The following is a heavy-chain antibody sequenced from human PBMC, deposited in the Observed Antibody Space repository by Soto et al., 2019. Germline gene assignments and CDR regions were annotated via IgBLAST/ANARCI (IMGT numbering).Heavy chain of an antibody. Sequence: PSQTMSLTCTVSGSSINSSGYYWGWIRQPPGKGLEWIGSMFYGVSTYYNPSLKSRVTVSVDTSKNQFSLNLRSVTAADKDVYSCPSLPSRHLVDYWGQGTLVTVS. J-gene: IGHJ4*02. V-gene: IGHV4-39*01. CDR1: GSSINSSGYY. CDR2: MFYGVST. CDR3: PSLPSRHLVDY. D-gene: IGHD3-3*02.